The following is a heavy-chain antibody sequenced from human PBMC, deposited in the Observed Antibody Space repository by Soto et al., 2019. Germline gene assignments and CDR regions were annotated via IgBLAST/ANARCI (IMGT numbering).Heavy chain of an antibody. J-gene: IGHJ4*02. CDR2: ISYHGIDE. V-gene: IGHV3-30*18. CDR1: GFSLSNYG. Sequence: QVQLVESGGGVVQPGRSLRLSCAASGFSLSNYGMHWVRQAPGKGLEWVAVISYHGIDEYYADSVKSRFTISRDTSKNTLYLQMNTLRPEDTAVYYCVKDHLMNTVTTGGYWGQGTLVTVSS. D-gene: IGHD4-17*01. CDR3: VKDHLMNTVTTGGY.